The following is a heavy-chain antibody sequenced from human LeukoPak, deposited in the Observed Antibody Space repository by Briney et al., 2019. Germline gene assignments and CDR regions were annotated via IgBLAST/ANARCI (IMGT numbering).Heavy chain of an antibody. V-gene: IGHV5-51*01. Sequence: ESLKISCKGSGYSFTSYWIGWVRQMPGKGLEWMGIIYPGDSDTRYSPSFQGQVTISADKSISTAYLQWSSLMASDTAMYYCARSPPYCSGGSCYGHWGQGTLVTVSS. J-gene: IGHJ4*02. CDR1: GYSFTSYW. CDR2: IYPGDSDT. D-gene: IGHD2-15*01. CDR3: ARSPPYCSGGSCYGH.